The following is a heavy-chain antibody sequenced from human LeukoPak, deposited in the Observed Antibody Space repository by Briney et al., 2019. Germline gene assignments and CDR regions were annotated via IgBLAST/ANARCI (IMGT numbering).Heavy chain of an antibody. J-gene: IGHJ6*03. CDR3: ASFYSGFDYYYYMDV. D-gene: IGHD2-15*01. V-gene: IGHV4-59*01. Sequence: SETLSLTCTVSGGSISSYYWSWILHPPGKGLECIGYIYYSGSTNYNPSLKSRVTRSVDTSKNQFSLKLSSVTAADTAVYYCASFYSGFDYYYYMDVWGKGTTVTVSS. CDR1: GGSISSYY. CDR2: IYYSGST.